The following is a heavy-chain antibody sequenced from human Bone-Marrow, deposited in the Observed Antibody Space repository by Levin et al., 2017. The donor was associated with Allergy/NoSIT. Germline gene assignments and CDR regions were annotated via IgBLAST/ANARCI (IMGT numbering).Heavy chain of an antibody. Sequence: GGSLRLSCEASGFTFSSYALNWVRKAPGKGLEWVLAISGSGFTTYEADSVKGRFSMSRDNSKNTMSLHMGNLRVEDTAVYYCVKGPRSVATIPSFFYGMDVWGQGTTVIVSS. CDR1: GFTFSSYA. D-gene: IGHD5-24*01. J-gene: IGHJ6*02. CDR3: VKGPRSVATIPSFFYGMDV. V-gene: IGHV3-23*01. CDR2: ISGSGFTT.